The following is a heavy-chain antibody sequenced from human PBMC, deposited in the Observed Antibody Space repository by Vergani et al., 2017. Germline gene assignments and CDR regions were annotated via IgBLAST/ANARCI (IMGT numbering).Heavy chain of an antibody. CDR2: ISSSGSTI. Sequence: QVQLVESGGGLVKPGGSLRLSCAASGFTFSDYYMSRIRQAPGKGLEWVSYISSSGSTIYYADSVKGRFSISRDNAKNSLYLQMNRLRAEDTAVYYCVVWGYSSGWYGVVYAFDIWGQGTMVTVSS. CDR1: GFTFSDYY. V-gene: IGHV3-11*01. D-gene: IGHD6-19*01. J-gene: IGHJ3*02. CDR3: VVWGYSSGWYGVVYAFDI.